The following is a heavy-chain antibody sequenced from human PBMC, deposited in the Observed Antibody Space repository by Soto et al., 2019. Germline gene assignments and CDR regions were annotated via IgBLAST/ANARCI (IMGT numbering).Heavy chain of an antibody. Sequence: SETLSLTCTVSGGSISSSSYYWGWIRQPPGKGLEWIGSIYYSGSTYYNPSLKSRVTISVDTSKNQFSLKLSSVTAADTAVYYCARSRYGSGPLYYFDYWGQGTLVTVSS. CDR3: ARSRYGSGPLYYFDY. CDR2: IYYSGST. V-gene: IGHV4-39*01. CDR1: GGSISSSSYY. J-gene: IGHJ4*02. D-gene: IGHD3-10*01.